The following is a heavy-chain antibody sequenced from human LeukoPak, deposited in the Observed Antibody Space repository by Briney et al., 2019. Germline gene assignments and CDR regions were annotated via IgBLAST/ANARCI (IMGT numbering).Heavy chain of an antibody. CDR3: AKGGSSGYSVYYYMDV. J-gene: IGHJ6*03. V-gene: IGHV3-23*01. D-gene: IGHD3-22*01. CDR1: GFTFSSYG. Sequence: PGGSLRLSCAASGFTFSSYGMSWVRQAPGKGLEWVSAISGSGGSTYYADSVKGRFTISRDNSKNTLYLQMNSLRAEDTAVYYCAKGGSSGYSVYYYMDVWGKGTTVTISS. CDR2: ISGSGGST.